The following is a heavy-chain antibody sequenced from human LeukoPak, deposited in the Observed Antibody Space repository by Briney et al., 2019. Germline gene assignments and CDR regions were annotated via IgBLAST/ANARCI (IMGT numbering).Heavy chain of an antibody. D-gene: IGHD2-2*01. CDR2: IKQDGSET. CDR3: ARRAPGYCITTSCPDTYYYYYYMDV. Sequence: GGSLRLSCAASGFAFSSSWMSWVRQAPGKGLEWVANIKQDGSETYYVDSLKGRFTVSRENAKNSVYLQMNNLRAEDTAVYYCARRAPGYCITTSCPDTYYYYYYMDVWGKGTTVTVSS. CDR1: GFAFSSSW. V-gene: IGHV3-7*01. J-gene: IGHJ6*03.